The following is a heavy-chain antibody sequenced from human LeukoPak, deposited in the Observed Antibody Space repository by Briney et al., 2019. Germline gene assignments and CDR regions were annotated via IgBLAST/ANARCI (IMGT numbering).Heavy chain of an antibody. V-gene: IGHV4-34*01. CDR3: ARREPHGDYGGKIRYYYYMDV. D-gene: IGHD4-23*01. CDR2: INHSGNT. J-gene: IGHJ6*03. CDR1: GVSFSGYY. Sequence: SETLTLTCAAYGVSFSGYYWSWVRQPPGKGLEWIGEINHSGNTNYNPSLKSRVTMSVDTYKNQFSQMLSYIIAADKAVLYYARREPHGDYGGKIRYYYYMDVWGKETTITISS.